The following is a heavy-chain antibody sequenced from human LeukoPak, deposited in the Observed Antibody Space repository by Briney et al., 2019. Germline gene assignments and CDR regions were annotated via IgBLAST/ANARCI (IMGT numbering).Heavy chain of an antibody. J-gene: IGHJ4*02. CDR2: IIPSDGST. V-gene: IGHV1-46*01. CDR3: ARDSSGWTVDY. D-gene: IGHD6-19*01. Sequence: ASVKVSCKACGYTFTSFHMHWVRQAPGQGLEWMGMIIPSDGSTSSAQKFQGRVTMTRDTSTSTVYVELSSLRSEDTAVIYCARDSSGWTVDYWGQGTLVTVSA. CDR1: GYTFTSFH.